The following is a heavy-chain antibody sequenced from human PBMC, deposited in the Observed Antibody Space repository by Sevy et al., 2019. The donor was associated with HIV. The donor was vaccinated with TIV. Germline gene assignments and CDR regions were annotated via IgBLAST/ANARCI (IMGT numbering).Heavy chain of an antibody. CDR2: IWYDGSNK. J-gene: IGHJ6*03. V-gene: IGHV3-33*06. CDR3: AKGRYCSGGSCYPRDYYMDV. CDR1: GFTFSSYG. Sequence: GGSLRLSCAASGFTFSSYGMHWVRQAPGKGLEWVAVIWYDGSNKYYADSVKGRFTISRDNSKNTLYLQMNSLRAEDTAVYYCAKGRYCSGGSCYPRDYYMDVWGKGTTVTVSS. D-gene: IGHD2-15*01.